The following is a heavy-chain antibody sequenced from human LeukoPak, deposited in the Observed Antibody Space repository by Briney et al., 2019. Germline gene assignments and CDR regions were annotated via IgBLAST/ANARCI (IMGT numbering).Heavy chain of an antibody. CDR3: ARWGTYASTSNWFDP. J-gene: IGHJ5*02. CDR1: GGSISSYY. Sequence: SETLSLTCTVSGGSISSYYWSWIRQPPGKGLEWIGYIYYSGGTNYNPSLKSRVTISVDTSKNQFSLKLSSVTAADTAVYYCARWGTYASTSNWFDPWGQGTLVTVSS. D-gene: IGHD2-2*01. CDR2: IYYSGGT. V-gene: IGHV4-59*12.